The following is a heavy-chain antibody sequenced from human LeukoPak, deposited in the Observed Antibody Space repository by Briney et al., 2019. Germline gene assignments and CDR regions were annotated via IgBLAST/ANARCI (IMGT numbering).Heavy chain of an antibody. CDR1: GFTFSSYS. Sequence: GGSLRLSCAASGFTFSSYSMSWVRQAPGKGLEWVSSISSSSSYIYYADSVKGRFTISRDNAKNSLYLQMNSLRAEDTAVYYCARGLRLLRYFDPLDYWGQGTLVTVSS. J-gene: IGHJ4*02. D-gene: IGHD3-9*01. CDR3: ARGLRLLRYFDPLDY. CDR2: ISSSSSYI. V-gene: IGHV3-21*01.